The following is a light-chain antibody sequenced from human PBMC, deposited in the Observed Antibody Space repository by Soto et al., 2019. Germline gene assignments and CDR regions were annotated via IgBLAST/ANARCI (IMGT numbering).Light chain of an antibody. CDR3: SSYTTSSTQV. V-gene: IGLV2-14*01. CDR2: EVS. Sequence: SVLTQPASVSGSPGQSITISCTGTSSDIGSYKHVSWSQQHPGKAPKLMIYEVSNRPSGVSNRFSGSKSGNTASLTISGLQADDEADYYCSSYTTSSTQVFGTGTKVTVL. CDR1: SSDIGSYKH. J-gene: IGLJ1*01.